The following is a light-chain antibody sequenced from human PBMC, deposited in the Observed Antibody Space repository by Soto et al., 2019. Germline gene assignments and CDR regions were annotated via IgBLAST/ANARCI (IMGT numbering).Light chain of an antibody. J-gene: IGKJ1*01. CDR3: QHYHNWPPWT. Sequence: VMTQSPATLSVSPGERATLSCRASQSVNSNLAWYQQKPGQAPRLLIFGASTRATGIPASFSGSGSGTEFTLTISSLQSEDFAVYYCQHYHNWPPWTFGQGTKVEI. CDR2: GAS. V-gene: IGKV3-15*01. CDR1: QSVNSN.